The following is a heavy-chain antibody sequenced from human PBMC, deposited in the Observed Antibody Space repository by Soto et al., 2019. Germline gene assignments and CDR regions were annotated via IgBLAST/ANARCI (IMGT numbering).Heavy chain of an antibody. V-gene: IGHV4-59*01. D-gene: IGHD1-7*01. CDR1: GGSINSYY. Sequence: PSETLSLTCTVSGGSINSYYWSWIRQPPGKGLEWIGYIYYSGSTNYSPSLESRVTISVDTSNNQFSLKLSSVTAADTAMYYCARDASITGTHFDYWGQGTLVTVSS. CDR2: IYYSGST. CDR3: ARDASITGTHFDY. J-gene: IGHJ4*02.